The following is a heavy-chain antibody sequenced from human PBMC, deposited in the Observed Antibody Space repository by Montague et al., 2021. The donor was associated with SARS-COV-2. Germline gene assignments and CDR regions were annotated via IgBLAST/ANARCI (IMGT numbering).Heavy chain of an antibody. D-gene: IGHD3-10*01. CDR1: GDSFLNCYYS. J-gene: IGHJ4*02. V-gene: IGHV4-39*01. CDR3: ARRRSYNQYYFAF. CDR2: LYNSGTT. Sequence: SETLSLTCAVSGDSFLNCYYSWSWVRPAPGKGLEWIGNLYNSGTTYYSPSLRSRVTIFVDTSKNPFSLKLSSVTAADTADYYCARRRSYNQYYFAFWGQGTLVTVSS.